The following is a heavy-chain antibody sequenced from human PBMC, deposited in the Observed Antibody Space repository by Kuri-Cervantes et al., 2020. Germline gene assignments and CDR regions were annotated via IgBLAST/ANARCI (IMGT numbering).Heavy chain of an antibody. CDR2: INPSGGST. CDR3: ARGLNIAAAANY. D-gene: IGHD6-13*01. CDR1: GYTFTTYY. Sequence: ASVKVSCKASGYTFTTYYLHWVRQAPGQGLEWMGVINPSGGSTSYVLKFQGRVTMTRSTSISTAYMELSSLRSEDTAVYYCARGLNIAAAANYWGQGTLVTVSS. V-gene: IGHV1-46*01. J-gene: IGHJ4*02.